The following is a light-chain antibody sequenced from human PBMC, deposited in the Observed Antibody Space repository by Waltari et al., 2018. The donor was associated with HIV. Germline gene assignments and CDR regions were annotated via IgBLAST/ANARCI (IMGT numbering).Light chain of an antibody. V-gene: IGKV3-20*01. J-gene: IGKJ1*01. CDR2: GAS. CDR1: QSVNSIY. CDR3: QRYDSSSWT. Sequence: EVVLTQSPGTLSLSPGERATLSCRASQSVNSIYVAWYQQKPGQAPRLLISGASSRATDIPDRFSGSGSGTDFTLTISRLQPEDSAVYYCQRYDSSSWTFGQGTRVEIK.